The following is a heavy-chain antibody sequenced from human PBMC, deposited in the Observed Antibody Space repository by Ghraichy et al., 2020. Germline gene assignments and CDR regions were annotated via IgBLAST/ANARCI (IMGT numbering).Heavy chain of an antibody. CDR2: ISSSGDTI. V-gene: IGHV3-11*01. Sequence: GESLNISCAASGFTFSDYYMSWIRQAPGKGLEWVSYISSSGDTIYYADSVKGRFIISRDNAKNSLYLQMNSLRAEDTAVYYCARDLRYRISSYYGSGTYYPDYWGQGTLVTVSS. D-gene: IGHD3-10*01. CDR1: GFTFSDYY. CDR3: ARDLRYRISSYYGSGTYYPDY. J-gene: IGHJ4*02.